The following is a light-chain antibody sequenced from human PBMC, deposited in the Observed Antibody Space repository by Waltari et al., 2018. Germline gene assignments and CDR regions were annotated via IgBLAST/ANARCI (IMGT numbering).Light chain of an antibody. CDR2: AAS. CDR3: QQSYSTPLT. V-gene: IGKV1-39*01. J-gene: IGKJ1*01. CDR1: QSISSY. Sequence: DIQMTQSPSSLSASVGDRVTITCRASQSISSYLNWYQQKPGKAPKLLIYAASSLQSGVASRVSGSGSGTDFTRTISSLQPEDVATYYCQQSYSTPLTFGQGNKVEIK.